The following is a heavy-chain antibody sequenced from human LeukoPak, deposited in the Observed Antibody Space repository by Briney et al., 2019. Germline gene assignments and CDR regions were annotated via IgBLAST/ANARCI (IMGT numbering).Heavy chain of an antibody. Sequence: GGSLRLSCAASGFTVSSNYMSWVRQAPGKGLEWVSVIYNGGSTYYADSVKGRFTISRHNSKNTLYLQMNSLRAEDTAVYYCARGGGTTLYYYGMDVWGQGTTVTVSS. V-gene: IGHV3-53*04. D-gene: IGHD1-1*01. J-gene: IGHJ6*02. CDR1: GFTVSSNY. CDR3: ARGGGTTLYYYGMDV. CDR2: IYNGGST.